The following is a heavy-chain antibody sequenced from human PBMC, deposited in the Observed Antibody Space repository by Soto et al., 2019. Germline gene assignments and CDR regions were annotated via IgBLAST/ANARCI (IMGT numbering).Heavy chain of an antibody. D-gene: IGHD6-19*01. CDR1: GFTFDIYA. J-gene: IGHJ6*02. Sequence: EVQLLESGGDLVQPGGSLRLSCDASGFTFDIYALSWVRQTPGKGLEWVAAISGSGDYTYYTDSVKGRFTISRDNSKNTLSLELNNMRVEDTAIYYCAKVDRYSSAWSYYAHEYYYSPMDVWGQGTTVTVSS. V-gene: IGHV3-23*01. CDR3: AKVDRYSSAWSYYAHEYYYSPMDV. CDR2: ISGSGDYT.